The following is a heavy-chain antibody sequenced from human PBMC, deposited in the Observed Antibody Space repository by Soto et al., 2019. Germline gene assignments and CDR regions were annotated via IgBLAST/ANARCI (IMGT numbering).Heavy chain of an antibody. CDR2: MYYSGST. CDR1: GASMSRGGYY. D-gene: IGHD6-6*01. V-gene: IGHV4-31*03. CDR3: ARDRHNNFFDP. J-gene: IGHJ5*02. Sequence: PSETLSLTCTVSGASMSRGGYYWTWIRQSPGKGLEWIGYMYYSGSTYYNPSLESRVAISLDTSRSQFSLTLHSVTAADTAIYYCARDRHNNFFDPWGQGTLVTVSS.